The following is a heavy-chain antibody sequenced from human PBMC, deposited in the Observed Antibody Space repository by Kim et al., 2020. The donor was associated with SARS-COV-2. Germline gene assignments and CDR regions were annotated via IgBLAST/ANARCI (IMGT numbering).Heavy chain of an antibody. V-gene: IGHV3-30*04. D-gene: IGHD2-8*01. CDR2: ISYDGSNK. Sequence: GGSLRLSCAASGFTFSSYAMHWVRQAPGKGLEWVAVISYDGSNKYYADSVKGRFTISRDNSKNTLYLQMNSLRAEDTAVYYCARTTMVEKNFDYWGQGTLVTVSS. CDR3: ARTTMVEKNFDY. J-gene: IGHJ4*02. CDR1: GFTFSSYA.